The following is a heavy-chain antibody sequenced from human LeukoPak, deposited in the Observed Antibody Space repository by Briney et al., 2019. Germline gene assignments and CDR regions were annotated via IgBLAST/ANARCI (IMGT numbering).Heavy chain of an antibody. Sequence: GGSLRLSCAASGFTFSLYWMHWVRQAPGKGLEWVSRINVDGTSTSHADSVKGRFTISRDNAKDTLYLQMNSLRAEDTAVYYCARAFWYYHDSSDYDAFDIWGHGTMVTVSA. D-gene: IGHD3-22*01. J-gene: IGHJ3*02. CDR2: INVDGTST. CDR3: ARAFWYYHDSSDYDAFDI. V-gene: IGHV3-74*01. CDR1: GFTFSLYW.